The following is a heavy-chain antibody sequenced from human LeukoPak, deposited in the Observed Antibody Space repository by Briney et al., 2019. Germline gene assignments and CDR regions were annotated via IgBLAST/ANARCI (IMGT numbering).Heavy chain of an antibody. Sequence: PGGSLRLSCAASGFTFSSYSMNWVRQAPGKGLEWVSSTSSSSSYIYYADSVKGRFTISRDNAKNSLYLQMNSLRAEDTAVYYCAKSGEAAVEHFDYWGQGTLVTVSS. J-gene: IGHJ4*02. CDR3: AKSGEAAVEHFDY. CDR1: GFTFSSYS. D-gene: IGHD6-13*01. V-gene: IGHV3-21*04. CDR2: TSSSSSYI.